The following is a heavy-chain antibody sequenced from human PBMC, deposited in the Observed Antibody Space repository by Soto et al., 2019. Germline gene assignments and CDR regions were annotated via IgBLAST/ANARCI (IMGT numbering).Heavy chain of an antibody. J-gene: IGHJ6*02. Sequence: SETLSLTCAVYGGSFSGYYWSWIRQPPGKGLEWIGEINHSGSTNYNPSLKSRVTISVDTSKNQFSLKLSSVTAADTAVYYCAQLWLDLGYYYYGMDVWGQGTTVTVSS. CDR3: AQLWLDLGYYYYGMDV. CDR1: GGSFSGYY. CDR2: INHSGST. V-gene: IGHV4-34*01. D-gene: IGHD5-18*01.